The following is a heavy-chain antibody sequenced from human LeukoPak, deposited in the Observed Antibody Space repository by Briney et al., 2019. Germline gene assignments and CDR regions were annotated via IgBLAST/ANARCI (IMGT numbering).Heavy chain of an antibody. CDR1: GFSFDDYG. D-gene: IGHD3-3*01. Sequence: PGGSLRLSCAASGFSFDDYGMSWVRQAPGKGLEWVSGINWNGGSTGYADSVKGRFTISRDNAKNSLSLQMNSLRVEDTALCYCARGGISIFGVVIYMDVWGKGTTVTVSS. CDR3: ARGGISIFGVVIYMDV. V-gene: IGHV3-20*04. J-gene: IGHJ6*03. CDR2: INWNGGST.